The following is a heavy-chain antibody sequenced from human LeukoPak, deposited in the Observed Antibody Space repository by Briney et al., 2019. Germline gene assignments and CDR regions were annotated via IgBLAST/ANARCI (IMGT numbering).Heavy chain of an antibody. CDR1: GGSFSGYY. V-gene: IGHV4-34*01. CDR3: ARARYCSSTSCYRILNWFDP. Sequence: SETLSLTCAVYGGSFSGYYWSWIRQPPGKGPEWIGEINHSGSTNYNPSLKSRVTISVDTSKNQFSLKLSSVTAADTAVYYCARARYCSSTSCYRILNWFDPWGQGTLVTVSS. J-gene: IGHJ5*02. D-gene: IGHD2-2*01. CDR2: INHSGST.